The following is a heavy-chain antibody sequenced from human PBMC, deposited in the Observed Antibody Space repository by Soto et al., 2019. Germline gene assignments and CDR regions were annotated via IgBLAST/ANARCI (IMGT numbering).Heavy chain of an antibody. CDR1: GYTFTSYY. V-gene: IGHV1-46*01. Sequence: ASVKVSCKASGYTFTSYYMHWVRQAPGQGLEWMGIINPSGGSTSYAQKFQGRVTMTRDTSTSTVYMELSSLRSEDTAVYSCARAHYYDSSGYYYYYYYGMDVWGQGTTVTVSS. CDR3: ARAHYYDSSGYYYYYYYGMDV. J-gene: IGHJ6*02. CDR2: INPSGGST. D-gene: IGHD3-22*01.